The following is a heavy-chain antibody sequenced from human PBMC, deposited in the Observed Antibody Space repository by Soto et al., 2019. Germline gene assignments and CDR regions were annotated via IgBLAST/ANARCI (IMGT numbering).Heavy chain of an antibody. Sequence: QVQLQESGPGLVRPSQTLSLSCTVSGGSSSNSANHWSWIRQHPGEGLEWIGYIYYSGVTYYSPSLKGRVTMSIDASKNQFSLKLSSVTAADTAVYYCAKGVRGVPNWFDPWGQGTLVTVSS. V-gene: IGHV4-31*03. CDR1: GGSSSNSANH. D-gene: IGHD3-10*01. CDR2: IYYSGVT. CDR3: AKGVRGVPNWFDP. J-gene: IGHJ5*02.